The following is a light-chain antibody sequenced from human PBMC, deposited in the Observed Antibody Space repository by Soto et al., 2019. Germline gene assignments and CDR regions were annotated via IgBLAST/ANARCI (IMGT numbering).Light chain of an antibody. CDR1: QGMSND. Sequence: DVQMTQAPSSLSASVVDRVTITCRASQGMSNDLAWYQQKPGKVPKLLIYAASILQSGVPSRFSGSGSGTDFTLTISSLQPEDVATYYCQTYNSAPRTFGGGTKVEIK. V-gene: IGKV1-27*01. CDR3: QTYNSAPRT. J-gene: IGKJ4*01. CDR2: AAS.